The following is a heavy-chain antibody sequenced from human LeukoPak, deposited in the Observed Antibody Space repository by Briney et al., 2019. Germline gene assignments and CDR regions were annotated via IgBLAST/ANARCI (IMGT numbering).Heavy chain of an antibody. CDR3: ARGSNYDRSPYYY. Sequence: ASVKVSCKASGYTFTSYAMNWVRQAPGQGLEWMGWITTYNGNTKYAQKFQGRVTLTTDTSTRTAYMELRSLRSDDTAVYYCARGSNYDRSPYYYWGQGTLITVSS. CDR1: GYTFTSYA. CDR2: ITTYNGNT. D-gene: IGHD3-22*01. J-gene: IGHJ4*02. V-gene: IGHV1-18*01.